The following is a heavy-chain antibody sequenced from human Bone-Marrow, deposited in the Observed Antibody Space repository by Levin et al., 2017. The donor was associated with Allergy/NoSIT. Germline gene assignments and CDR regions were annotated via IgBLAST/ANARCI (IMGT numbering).Heavy chain of an antibody. CDR1: GFTFSRYS. CDR3: RTSSWYDGLDV. J-gene: IGHJ6*02. D-gene: IGHD2-2*01. CDR2: ISSSSDYI. V-gene: IGHV3-21*01. Sequence: PGGSLRLSCAGSGFTFSRYSMNWVRQVPGKGLEWVASISSSSDYIYYADAVKGRFTISRDDGMNSVHLQMNSLRAEDTAVYYCRTSSWYDGLDVWGQGTTVMVSS.